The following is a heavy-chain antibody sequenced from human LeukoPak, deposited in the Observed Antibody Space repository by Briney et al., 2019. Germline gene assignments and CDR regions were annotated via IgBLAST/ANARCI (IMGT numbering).Heavy chain of an antibody. CDR1: GYTFTGYY. CDR2: INPNSGGT. CDR3: AREPGYGRTFLLHY. Sequence: ASVKVSCKASGYTFTGYYMHWVRQAPGQGLEWMGWINPNSGGTNYAQKFQGRVTMTRDTSISTAYVELSRLRSDDTAVYYCAREPGYGRTFLLHYWGQGTLVTVSS. V-gene: IGHV1-2*02. J-gene: IGHJ4*02. D-gene: IGHD4-23*01.